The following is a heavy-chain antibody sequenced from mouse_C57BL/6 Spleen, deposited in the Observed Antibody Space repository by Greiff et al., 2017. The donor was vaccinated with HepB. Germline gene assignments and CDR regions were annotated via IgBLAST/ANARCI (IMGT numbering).Heavy chain of an antibody. CDR1: GYTFTSYW. Sequence: VQLQQPGAELVKPGASVKMSCKASGYTFTSYWITWVKQRPGQGLEWIGDIYPGSGSTNYNEKFKSKATLTVDTSSSTAYMQLSSLTSEDSAVYYCARGSTMVTTVYYYAMDYWGQGTSVTVSS. CDR3: ARGSTMVTTVYYYAMDY. CDR2: IYPGSGST. V-gene: IGHV1-55*01. J-gene: IGHJ4*01. D-gene: IGHD2-2*01.